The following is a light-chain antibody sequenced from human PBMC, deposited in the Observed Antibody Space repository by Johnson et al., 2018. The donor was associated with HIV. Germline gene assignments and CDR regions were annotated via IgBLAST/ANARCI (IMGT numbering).Light chain of an antibody. Sequence: QSVLTQPPSVSAAPGQKVTISCSGSSSNVGNNYVSWFQQLPGTAPKLLIYDNNERPSGIPDRFSGSKSGTSATLGLTALQTGDEADYYCGTWDGSLTVYVFGTGTKVTVL. CDR1: SSNVGNNY. J-gene: IGLJ1*01. V-gene: IGLV1-51*01. CDR2: DNN. CDR3: GTWDGSLTVYV.